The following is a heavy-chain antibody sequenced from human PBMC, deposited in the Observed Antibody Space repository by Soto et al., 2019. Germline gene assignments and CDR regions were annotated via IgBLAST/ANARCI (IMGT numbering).Heavy chain of an antibody. D-gene: IGHD2-2*01. CDR2: ISSSSSYI. CDR1: GFTFSSYS. J-gene: IGHJ5*02. V-gene: IGHV3-21*01. Sequence: EVQLVESGGGLVKPGGSLRLSCAASGFTFSSYSMNWVRQAPGKGLEWVSSISSSSSYIYYADSVKGRFTISRDNAKNSLYLQMNSLRAEDTAVYYCARGGEDSNIVVVPPASSGWFDPWGQGTLVTVSS. CDR3: ARGGEDSNIVVVPPASSGWFDP.